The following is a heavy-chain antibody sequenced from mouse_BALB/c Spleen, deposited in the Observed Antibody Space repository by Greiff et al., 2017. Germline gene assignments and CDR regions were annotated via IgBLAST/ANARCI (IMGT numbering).Heavy chain of an antibody. V-gene: IGHV5-6-4*01. Sequence: EVQLQESGGGLVKPGGSLKLSCAASGFTFSSYTMSWVRQTPEKRLEWVATISSGGSYTYYPDSVKGRFTISRDNAKNTLYLQMSSLKSEDTAMYYCTREGDYYGSSSYWYFDVWGAGTTVTVSS. CDR3: TREGDYYGSSSYWYFDV. J-gene: IGHJ1*01. D-gene: IGHD1-1*01. CDR1: GFTFSSYT. CDR2: ISSGGSYT.